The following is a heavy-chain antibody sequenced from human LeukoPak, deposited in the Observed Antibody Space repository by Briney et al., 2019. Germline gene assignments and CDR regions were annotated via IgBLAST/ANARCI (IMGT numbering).Heavy chain of an antibody. CDR3: AKDRGYADC. CDR1: GFTFSAYG. CDR2: VRSDGGNR. J-gene: IGHJ4*02. D-gene: IGHD5-12*01. Sequence: GGSLRLSCAASGFTFSAYGMHWVRQAPGKGLEWVTFVRSDGGNRYYADSVKGRFTITRDNSKNTLYLQMNSLRPEDTAVYYCAKDRGYADCWGQGTLVTVSS. V-gene: IGHV3-30*02.